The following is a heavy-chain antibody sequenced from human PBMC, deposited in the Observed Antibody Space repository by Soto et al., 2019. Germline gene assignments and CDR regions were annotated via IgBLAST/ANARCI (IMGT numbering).Heavy chain of an antibody. CDR3: AKPPGITASYYYYDMDV. CDR1: GFTFSTYP. V-gene: IGHV3-23*01. Sequence: GSLRLSCAASGFTFSTYPMNWVRQAPGKGLEWVSGISGSGISTYYADSVKGRFTISRDNSKNTVFLQMNSLRAEDTAVYYCAKPPGITASYYYYDMDVWGQGTTVTVSS. CDR2: ISGSGIST. J-gene: IGHJ6*02.